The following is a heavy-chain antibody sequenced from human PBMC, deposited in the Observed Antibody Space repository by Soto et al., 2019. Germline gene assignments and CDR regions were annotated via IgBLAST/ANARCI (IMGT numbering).Heavy chain of an antibody. Sequence: GGSLRLSCAASGFTFSSYAMHWVRQAPGKGLEWVAVISYDGSNKYYADSVKGRFTISRDNSKNTLYLQMNSLRAEDTAVYYCARDRYDFGNYYYYGLDVWGQGTTVTVSS. CDR2: ISYDGSNK. CDR3: ARDRYDFGNYYYYGLDV. CDR1: GFTFSSYA. D-gene: IGHD3-3*01. J-gene: IGHJ6*02. V-gene: IGHV3-30-3*01.